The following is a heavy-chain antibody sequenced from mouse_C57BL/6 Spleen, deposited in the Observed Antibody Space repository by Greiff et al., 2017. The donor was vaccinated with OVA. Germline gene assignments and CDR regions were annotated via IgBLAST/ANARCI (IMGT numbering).Heavy chain of an antibody. CDR2: IYPGSGNT. CDR3: ARGGLYDYDAAGFAY. CDR1: GYTFTDYY. D-gene: IGHD2-4*01. Sequence: QVQLQQSGAELVRPGASVKLSCKASGYTFTDYYINWVKQRPGQGLEWIARIYPGSGNTYYNEKFKGKATLTAEKSSSTAYMQLSSLTSEDSAVYFCARGGLYDYDAAGFAYWGQGTLVTVSA. J-gene: IGHJ3*01. V-gene: IGHV1-76*01.